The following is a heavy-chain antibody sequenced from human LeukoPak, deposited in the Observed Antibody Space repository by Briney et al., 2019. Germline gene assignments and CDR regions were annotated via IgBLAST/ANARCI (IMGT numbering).Heavy chain of an antibody. J-gene: IGHJ3*02. D-gene: IGHD3-3*01. CDR2: MTPHSGNS. V-gene: IGHV1-8*03. CDR3: AIWSGYYPVDAFDI. Sequence: ASVTVSCKASGYSFTGHYIHWVRQAPGQGLEWMGWMTPHSGNSGYAQKFQGRVTITRNTSISTAYMELSNLRSEDTAVYYCAIWSGYYPVDAFDIWGQGTMVTVSS. CDR1: GYSFTGHY.